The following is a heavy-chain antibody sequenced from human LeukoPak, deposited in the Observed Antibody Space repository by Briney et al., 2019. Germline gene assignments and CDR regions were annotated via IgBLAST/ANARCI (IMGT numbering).Heavy chain of an antibody. CDR2: VYYTGTT. J-gene: IGHJ4*02. CDR3: VRQAGYFDY. Sequence: PSETLSLTCTVSGGSINRSSYYWGWIRQPPGEGLEWIATVYYTGTTYYNPSLKSRVIMSADTSKNQFSLKLSSVTAADTAVYHCVRQAGYFDYWGQGTLVTVSS. CDR1: GGSINRSSYY. V-gene: IGHV4-39*01.